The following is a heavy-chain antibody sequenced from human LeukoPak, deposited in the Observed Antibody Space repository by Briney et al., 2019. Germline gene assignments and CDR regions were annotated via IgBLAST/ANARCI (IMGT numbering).Heavy chain of an antibody. Sequence: GGSLRLSCAASGFTFSIYAMHWVRQAPGKGLEWVAVISSDGSNEYYADSVKGRYTISRDNSKNTLYLQMNSLRAEDTAVYYCARSPLDSGSYAFDYWGQGTLVTVSS. CDR1: GFTFSIYA. V-gene: IGHV3-30-3*01. CDR2: ISSDGSNE. J-gene: IGHJ4*02. CDR3: ARSPLDSGSYAFDY. D-gene: IGHD1-26*01.